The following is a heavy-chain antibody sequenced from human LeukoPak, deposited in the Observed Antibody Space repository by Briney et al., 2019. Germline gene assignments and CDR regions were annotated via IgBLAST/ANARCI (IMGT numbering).Heavy chain of an antibody. Sequence: GGSLRLSCAASGFTFSSYAMNWVCQAPGKGLEWVSFISTRGSTIYYTDSVRGRFTISRDNSKKMVYLEMNSLRVEDTAVYYCAKTGMLRRVGYLDVWGKGTAVIVSS. J-gene: IGHJ6*04. CDR3: AKTGMLRRVGYLDV. D-gene: IGHD1-1*01. CDR2: ISTRGSTI. V-gene: IGHV3-48*03. CDR1: GFTFSSYA.